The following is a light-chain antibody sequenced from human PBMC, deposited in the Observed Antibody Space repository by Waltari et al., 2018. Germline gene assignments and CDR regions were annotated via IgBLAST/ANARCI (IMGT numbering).Light chain of an antibody. CDR2: WAS. J-gene: IGKJ1*01. V-gene: IGKV4-1*01. Sequence: DIVMTQSPDSLAVSLGERATLNCTSSQSVLYHSNDQNYLAWYPQKPGQPPKLLISWASRREAGVPDRFSGGGSGTDFTLTISRLQAEDVAVGYCQQYYRSRTFGQGTKVEI. CDR1: QSVLYHSNDQNY. CDR3: QQYYRSRT.